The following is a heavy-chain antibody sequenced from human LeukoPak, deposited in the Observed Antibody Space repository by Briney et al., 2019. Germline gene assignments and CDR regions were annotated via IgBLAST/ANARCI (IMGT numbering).Heavy chain of an antibody. CDR2: ISRSSSYI. V-gene: IGHV3-21*01. Sequence: TGGSLRLSCAASGFTFSSYSMNWVRQAPGKGLEWVSSISRSSSYIYYADSVKGRFTISRDDAKNSLYLQMNSLRAEDTAVYYCARDGDYDYVWGSYRQFDYWGQGTLVTVSS. D-gene: IGHD3-16*02. CDR3: ARDGDYDYVWGSYRQFDY. CDR1: GFTFSSYS. J-gene: IGHJ4*02.